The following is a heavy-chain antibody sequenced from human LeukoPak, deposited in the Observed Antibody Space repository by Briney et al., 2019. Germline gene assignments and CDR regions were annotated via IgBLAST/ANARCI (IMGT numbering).Heavy chain of an antibody. D-gene: IGHD1-26*01. V-gene: IGHV1-3*01. CDR1: EYSFTSYC. J-gene: IGHJ4*02. CDR2: INAGKGNT. CDR3: ARDVYVGSPGDY. Sequence: GASVKVSCKTSEYSFTSYCMHWVRQAPGQSLEWMGWINAGKGNTKYSQKFQGGVTITRDTSASTAYMELSSLRSEDTAVYYCARDVYVGSPGDYWGQGTLVAVSS.